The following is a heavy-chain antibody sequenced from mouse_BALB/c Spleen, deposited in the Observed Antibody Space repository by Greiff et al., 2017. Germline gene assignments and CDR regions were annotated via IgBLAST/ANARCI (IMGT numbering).Heavy chain of an antibody. Sequence: DVHLVESGGGLVQPGGSRKLSCAASGFTFSSFGMHWVRQAPEKGLEWVAYISSGSSTIYYADTVKGRFTISRDNPKNTLFLQMTSLRSEDTAMYYCARTGTGYFDVWGAGTTVTVSS. CDR3: ARTGTGYFDV. D-gene: IGHD4-1*01. CDR1: GFTFSSFG. J-gene: IGHJ1*01. CDR2: ISSGSSTI. V-gene: IGHV5-17*02.